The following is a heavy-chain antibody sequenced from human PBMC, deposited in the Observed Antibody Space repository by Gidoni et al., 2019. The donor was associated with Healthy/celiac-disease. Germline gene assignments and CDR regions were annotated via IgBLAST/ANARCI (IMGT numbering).Heavy chain of an antibody. CDR2: IKSKTDGGTT. D-gene: IGHD3-22*01. J-gene: IGHJ6*02. CDR1: GFTFSNAW. CDR3: TTVAVYYDSSGYYYYYGMDV. V-gene: IGHV3-15*01. Sequence: EVQLVESGGGLVKPGGSLRLSWAASGFTFSNAWMRWVRQVPGKGLEWVGRIKSKTDGGTTDYASPVKGRFTISRDDSKNTLYLQMNSLKTEDTAVYYCTTVAVYYDSSGYYYYYGMDVWGQGTTVTVSS.